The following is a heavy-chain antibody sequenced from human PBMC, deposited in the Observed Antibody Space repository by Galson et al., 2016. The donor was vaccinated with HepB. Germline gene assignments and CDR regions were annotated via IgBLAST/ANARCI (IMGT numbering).Heavy chain of an antibody. Sequence: SLRLSCATSGFTFSAYAMTRVRQAPGKGLEWVSLISDSGGNSYYADSVKGRFTISRDNSRNTLYLQMNSLGVEDTAVYYCAKDSPGYSGYDWDYWGQGTLVTVSS. CDR2: ISDSGGNS. D-gene: IGHD5-12*01. V-gene: IGHV3-23*01. CDR1: GFTFSAYA. J-gene: IGHJ4*02. CDR3: AKDSPGYSGYDWDY.